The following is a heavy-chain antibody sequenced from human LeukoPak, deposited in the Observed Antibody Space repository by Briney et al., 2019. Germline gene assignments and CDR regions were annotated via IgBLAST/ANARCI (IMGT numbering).Heavy chain of an antibody. D-gene: IGHD6-19*01. CDR1: GFTFSSYA. CDR2: ISGSGGST. Sequence: GGSLRLCCAASGFTFSSYAMSWVRQAPGKGLEWVSAISGSGGSTYYADSVKGRFTISRDNSKNTLYLQMNSLRAEDTAVYYCAKDVSKQWLVRVDYWGQGTLVTVSS. CDR3: AKDVSKQWLVRVDY. J-gene: IGHJ4*02. V-gene: IGHV3-23*01.